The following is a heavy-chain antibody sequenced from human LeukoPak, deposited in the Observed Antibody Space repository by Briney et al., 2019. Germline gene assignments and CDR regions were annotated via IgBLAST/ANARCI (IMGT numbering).Heavy chain of an antibody. CDR1: GYTFTSHY. J-gene: IGHJ4*02. CDR2: INPSGGST. Sequence: ASVKVSCKASGYTFTSHYMHWVRQAPGQGLEWMGIINPSGGSTSYAQKFQSRVTMTRDTSTSTVYMELSSLRSEDTAVYYCAREIAAAWTYFDYWGQGTLVTVSS. V-gene: IGHV1-46*01. CDR3: AREIAAAWTYFDY. D-gene: IGHD6-13*01.